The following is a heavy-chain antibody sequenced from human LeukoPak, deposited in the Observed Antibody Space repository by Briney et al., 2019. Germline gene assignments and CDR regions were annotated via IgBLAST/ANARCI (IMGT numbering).Heavy chain of an antibody. D-gene: IGHD2-2*01. Sequence: ASVKVSCKASGYTFTSYDINWVRQATGQGLEWMGWIIPILGIANYAQKFQGRVTITADKSTSTAYMELSSLRSEDTAVYYCATAGYCSSTSCYNFDPWGQGTLVTVSS. V-gene: IGHV1-69*10. J-gene: IGHJ5*02. CDR2: IIPILGIA. CDR1: GYTFTSYD. CDR3: ATAGYCSSTSCYNFDP.